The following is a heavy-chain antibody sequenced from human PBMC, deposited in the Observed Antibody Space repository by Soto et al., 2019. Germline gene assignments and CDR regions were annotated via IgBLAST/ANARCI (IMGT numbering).Heavy chain of an antibody. CDR3: ARSLLTRSWYAGS. D-gene: IGHD1-20*01. CDR1: GYSISSGYY. Sequence: PSETLSLTYVVSGYSISSGYYWCWMRQPPGKGLEWIGSIYHSGTTYYNPSLKSRVTISLDTSRNQLSLKPTSVTAADTAVYYCARSLLTRSWYAGSWGQGSLDTVSS. V-gene: IGHV4-38-2*01. J-gene: IGHJ5*02. CDR2: IYHSGTT.